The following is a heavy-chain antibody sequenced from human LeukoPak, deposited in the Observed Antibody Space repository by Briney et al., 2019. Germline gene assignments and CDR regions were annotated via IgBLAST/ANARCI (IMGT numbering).Heavy chain of an antibody. CDR2: IKSKTDGGTT. CDR3: AKYCSSTSCSLGAFDI. Sequence: GGSLRLSCAASGFTFSNAWMSWVRQSPGKGLEWVGRIKSKTDGGTTDYAAPVKGRFTISRDDSKNTLYLQMNSLKTEDTAVYYCAKYCSSTSCSLGAFDIWGQGTMVTVSS. V-gene: IGHV3-15*01. D-gene: IGHD2-2*01. J-gene: IGHJ3*02. CDR1: GFTFSNAW.